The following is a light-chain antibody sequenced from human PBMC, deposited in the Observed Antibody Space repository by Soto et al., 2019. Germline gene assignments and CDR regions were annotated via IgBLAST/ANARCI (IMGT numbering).Light chain of an antibody. CDR2: AAS. V-gene: IGKV3-20*01. CDR3: QQFGSSLLT. J-gene: IGKJ4*01. Sequence: EIVLTQSPGTLSLSPGERATLSCRASQTASTDYLAWYQQKPGQPPRLLIYAASKRASGIPDRFSGSGSGTDFTLTISRLEPEDFAVYYCQQFGSSLLTFGEGTKVEIK. CDR1: QTASTDY.